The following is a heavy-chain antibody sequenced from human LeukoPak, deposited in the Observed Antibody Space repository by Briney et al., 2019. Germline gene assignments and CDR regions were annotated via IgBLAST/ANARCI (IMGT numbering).Heavy chain of an antibody. CDR3: ARARIVGAIDI. V-gene: IGHV4-59*01. CDR1: GGSISSYY. D-gene: IGHD1-26*01. CDR2: IYYSGST. Sequence: SETLSLTCTVSGGSISSYYWSWIRQPPGKGLEWIGYIYYSGSTNYNPSLKSRVTISVDTSKNQFSLKLSSVTAADTAVYYCARARIVGAIDIWGQGTMVTVSS. J-gene: IGHJ3*02.